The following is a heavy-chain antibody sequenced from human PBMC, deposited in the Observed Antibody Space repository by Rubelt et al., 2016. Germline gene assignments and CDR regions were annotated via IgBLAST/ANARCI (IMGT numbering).Heavy chain of an antibody. D-gene: IGHD3-9*01. CDR3: ARGPFGPGFDWLFPHYYYYGMDV. Sequence: VRQAPGQGLEWMGRIIPILGIANYAQKFQGRVTITADKSTSTAYMELSSLRSEDTAVYYCARGPFGPGFDWLFPHYYYYGMDVWGQGTTVTVSS. CDR2: IIPILGIA. J-gene: IGHJ6*02. V-gene: IGHV1-69*04.